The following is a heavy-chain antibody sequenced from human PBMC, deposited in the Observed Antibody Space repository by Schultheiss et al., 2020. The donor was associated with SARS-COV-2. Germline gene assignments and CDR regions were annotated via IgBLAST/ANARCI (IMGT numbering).Heavy chain of an antibody. J-gene: IGHJ5*02. CDR2: IYHSGST. D-gene: IGHD2-2*01. V-gene: IGHV4-38-2*02. Sequence: SETLSLTCTVSGDSMTRGYYWAWIRQPPGKGLEWIGEIYHSGSTYYNPSLKSRVTISVDTSKNQFSLKLSSVTAADTAVYYCARVPIWFQLPTNWFDPWGQGTLVTVSS. CDR3: ARVPIWFQLPTNWFDP. CDR1: GDSMTRGYY.